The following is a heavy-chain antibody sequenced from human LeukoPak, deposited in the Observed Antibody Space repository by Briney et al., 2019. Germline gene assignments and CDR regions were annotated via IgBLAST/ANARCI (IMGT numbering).Heavy chain of an antibody. CDR2: IRYDGSNK. Sequence: PGGSLRLSCAASGFTFSSYGMHWVRQAPGKGLEWVAFIRYDGSNKYYADSVKGRFTISRDNSKNTLYLQMNSLRAEDTAVYYCARDPYSYPYWGLFDPWGQGTLVTVSS. D-gene: IGHD5-18*01. CDR3: ARDPYSYPYWGLFDP. V-gene: IGHV3-30*02. J-gene: IGHJ5*02. CDR1: GFTFSSYG.